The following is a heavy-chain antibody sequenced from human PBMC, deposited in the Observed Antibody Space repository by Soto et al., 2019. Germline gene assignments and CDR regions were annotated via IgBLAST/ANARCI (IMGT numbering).Heavy chain of an antibody. D-gene: IGHD3-22*01. CDR2: IHSSGSI. J-gene: IGHJ1*01. V-gene: IGHV4-30-4*01. CDR1: GGSISSDDYN. CDR3: ARDLHGLHDDTSGPFPRPG. Sequence: PSETLSLTCTVSGGSISSDDYNWSWIRQAPGRGLEWIGYIHSSGSIYYNPSLKSRATMSIDTAGNQFSLKVSSVTVADTAVYYCARDLHGLHDDTSGPFPRPGWGQGTLVTVSS.